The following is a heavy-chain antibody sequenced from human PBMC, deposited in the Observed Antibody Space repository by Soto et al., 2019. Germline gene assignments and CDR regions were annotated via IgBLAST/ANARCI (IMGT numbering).Heavy chain of an antibody. Sequence: GASVKVSFKASGYTFTSYGIIWVRQAPGQRLERMGRISAYKGNTNYAQKIQGRVTMTTDTSTSTAYIELRSLSSDDTAVFYCAKVVVVAATHFAYWGQGSLVTVSS. CDR3: AKVVVVAATHFAY. V-gene: IGHV1-18*01. D-gene: IGHD2-15*01. CDR1: GYTFTSYG. J-gene: IGHJ4*02. CDR2: ISAYKGNT.